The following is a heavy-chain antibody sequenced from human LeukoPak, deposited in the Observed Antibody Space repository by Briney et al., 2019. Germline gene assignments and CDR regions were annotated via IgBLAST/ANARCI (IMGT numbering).Heavy chain of an antibody. CDR1: GYSFSNYW. Sequence: GESLKTSCKGSGYSFSNYWIGWVRQMPGKGLELMVIIYPGDSDTKYSPSSQGQVTISADKSISTAYLQWSSLKASDTAMYYCARLPSGGTGVNFDFWGQGTLVTVSS. V-gene: IGHV5-51*01. CDR3: ARLPSGGTGVNFDF. J-gene: IGHJ4*02. CDR2: IYPGDSDT. D-gene: IGHD1-14*01.